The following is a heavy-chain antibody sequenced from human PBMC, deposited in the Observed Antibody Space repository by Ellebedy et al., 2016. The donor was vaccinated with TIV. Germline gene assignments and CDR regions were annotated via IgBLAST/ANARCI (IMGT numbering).Heavy chain of an antibody. CDR2: IKSKTHGGTI. V-gene: IGHV3-15*07. CDR3: STGLREGDSYGRPIDY. CDR1: GITFSNAW. D-gene: IGHD5-18*01. Sequence: GESLKISCAASGITFSNAWMNWVRQAPGKGLEWVGRIKSKTHGGTIDYGVPVKGRFTISRDDSKNTLNLQMNSLKTEDTAMYFCSTGLREGDSYGRPIDYWGQGILVTVSS. J-gene: IGHJ4*02.